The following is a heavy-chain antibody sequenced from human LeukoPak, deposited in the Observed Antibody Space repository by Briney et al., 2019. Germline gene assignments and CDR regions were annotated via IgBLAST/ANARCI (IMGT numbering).Heavy chain of an antibody. CDR3: AKDDYGDYEGYFDY. J-gene: IGHJ4*02. D-gene: IGHD4-17*01. V-gene: IGHV3-23*01. CDR1: GFTFSSYA. Sequence: GGSLRLSCAASGFTFSSYAMSWVRQAPGKGLEWVSAISGSGVSTYYADSVKGRFTISRDNSKNTLYLQMNSLRAEDTAVYYCAKDDYGDYEGYFDYWGQGTLVTVPS. CDR2: ISGSGVST.